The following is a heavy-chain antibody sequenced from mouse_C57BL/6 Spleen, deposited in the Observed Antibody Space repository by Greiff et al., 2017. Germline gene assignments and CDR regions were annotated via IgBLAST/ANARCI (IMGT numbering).Heavy chain of an antibody. Sequence: EVKLMESGGGLVKPGGSLKLSCAASGFTFSSYTMSWVRQTPEQRLEWVATISGGGGNPYYPDSVKGRFTISRDNAKNTLYLQMSSLRSEDTALYYCARGDDEYYFDYWGQGTTLTVSS. D-gene: IGHD2-12*01. CDR3: ARGDDEYYFDY. CDR2: ISGGGGNP. V-gene: IGHV5-9*01. J-gene: IGHJ2*01. CDR1: GFTFSSYT.